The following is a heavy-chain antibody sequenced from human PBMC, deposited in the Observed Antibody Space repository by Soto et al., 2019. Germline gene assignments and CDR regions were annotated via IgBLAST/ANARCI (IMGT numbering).Heavy chain of an antibody. Sequence: ASVNVYCKASGYAFTSYGISWVRQAPGQGLEWMGWISAYNGNTNYAQKLQGRVTMTTDTSTSTAYMELRSLRSDDTAVYYCAREERSAAVAGTSDYWGQGTLVTVSS. J-gene: IGHJ4*02. D-gene: IGHD6-19*01. V-gene: IGHV1-18*01. CDR3: AREERSAAVAGTSDY. CDR2: ISAYNGNT. CDR1: GYAFTSYG.